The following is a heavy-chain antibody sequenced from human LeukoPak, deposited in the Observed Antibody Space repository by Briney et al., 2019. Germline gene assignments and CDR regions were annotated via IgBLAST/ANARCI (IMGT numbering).Heavy chain of an antibody. CDR2: ISSNGGST. J-gene: IGHJ6*02. CDR3: VKDIMGSTDYYYGLDV. Sequence: GGSLRLSCAASGFSFSNYDMHWVRQAPGKGLEYVSAISSNGGSTYYADSVKGRLTISRDNSKNTLYLHMSSLRPEDTAVYFCVKDIMGSTDYYYGLDVWGQGTTVTVSS. V-gene: IGHV3-64D*09. D-gene: IGHD3-10*01. CDR1: GFSFSNYD.